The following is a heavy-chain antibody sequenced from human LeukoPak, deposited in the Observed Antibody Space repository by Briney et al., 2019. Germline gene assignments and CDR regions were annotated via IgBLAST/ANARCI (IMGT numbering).Heavy chain of an antibody. J-gene: IGHJ2*01. CDR1: GFTFRSYS. CDR3: AKDSLGRYFDYLLGDFDL. Sequence: GGSLRLSCAASGFTFRSYSMSWVRQAPGKGLEWVSSISSSSSHIYYADSVKGRFTTSRDNGENSLYLQVNSLRAEDTAVYYCAKDSLGRYFDYLLGDFDLWGRGTLVTVSS. D-gene: IGHD3-9*01. CDR2: ISSSSSHI. V-gene: IGHV3-21*01.